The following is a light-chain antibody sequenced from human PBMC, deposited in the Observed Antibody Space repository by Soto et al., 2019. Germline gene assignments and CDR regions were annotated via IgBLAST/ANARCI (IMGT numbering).Light chain of an antibody. CDR1: QSISSW. CDR2: DAS. Sequence: DIQMTQSPSTLSASVGDRVTITCRASQSISSWLSWYQQKPGKAAKLLIYDASSLESGFPSRFSGSGSGTEFTLTISSLHPDDFATYYCQQYNSYSKTFGQGSKVDI. CDR3: QQYNSYSKT. J-gene: IGKJ1*01. V-gene: IGKV1-5*01.